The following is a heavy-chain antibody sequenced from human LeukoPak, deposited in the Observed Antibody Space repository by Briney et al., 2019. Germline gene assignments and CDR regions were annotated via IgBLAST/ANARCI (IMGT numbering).Heavy chain of an antibody. CDR1: GFTFSTYG. J-gene: IGHJ6*02. CDR3: ARWLHPNGRGMDV. Sequence: GGSLRLSCAASGFTFSTYGMHWVRQAPGKGLEWVAVAYAGGDSKYYVDSVKGRFTISRDNSKNTLYVQMNSLRADDTAVYYCARWLHPNGRGMDVWGQGTTVTVSS. D-gene: IGHD1-26*01. V-gene: IGHV3-33*01. CDR2: AYAGGDSK.